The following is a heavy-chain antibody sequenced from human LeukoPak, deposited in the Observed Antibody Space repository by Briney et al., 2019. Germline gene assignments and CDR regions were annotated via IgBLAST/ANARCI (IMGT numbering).Heavy chain of an antibody. CDR1: GFIFSDFY. CDR3: ARVCTGGGCYHFDS. V-gene: IGHV3-11*04. CDR2: ISSSGSSK. J-gene: IGHJ4*02. D-gene: IGHD2-8*02. Sequence: GGSLRLSCAASGFIFSDFYMNWIRQAPGKGLEWVSYISSSGSSKYYADSVKGRFTISRDNAKNSLYLQMNSLRAEDTDVYYCARVCTGGGCYHFDSWGQGTLVTVSS.